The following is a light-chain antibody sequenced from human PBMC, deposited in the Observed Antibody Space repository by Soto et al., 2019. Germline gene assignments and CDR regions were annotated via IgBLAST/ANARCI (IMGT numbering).Light chain of an antibody. V-gene: IGLV1-44*01. CDR2: SNR. Sequence: QSALTQPPSASGTPGQRVSISCSGSDSNIGDNAVNWFQQLPGTAPKLLIYSNRQRPSGVPDRFSGSKSGTSASLAISGLQSEDEAVYFCATWDDSLNGRVFGGGTMLTVL. CDR1: DSNIGDNA. J-gene: IGLJ3*02. CDR3: ATWDDSLNGRV.